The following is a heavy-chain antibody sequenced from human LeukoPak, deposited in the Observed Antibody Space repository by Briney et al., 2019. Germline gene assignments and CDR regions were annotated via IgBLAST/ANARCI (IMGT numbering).Heavy chain of an antibody. Sequence: GGSLRLSCAASGFIFSSYWMTWVRQAPGKGLEWVANIKRAGRENSYVDSVRGRFTISRDNAKNSLYLQINSLRAEDTAVYYCARGDGGETTNGGYYFNYWGQGTLVTVSS. V-gene: IGHV3-7*01. CDR3: ARGDGGETTNGGYYFNY. CDR1: GFIFSSYW. J-gene: IGHJ4*02. CDR2: IKRAGREN. D-gene: IGHD2-8*01.